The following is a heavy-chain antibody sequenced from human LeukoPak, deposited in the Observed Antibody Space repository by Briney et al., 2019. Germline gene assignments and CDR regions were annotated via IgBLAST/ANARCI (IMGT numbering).Heavy chain of an antibody. D-gene: IGHD2-2*01. V-gene: IGHV3-21*06. CDR1: GFTFRIYS. CDR2: ISGGSNYI. Sequence: GGSLRLACAASGFTFRIYSMNWVRQAPGKGLEWVASISGGSNYIYYVDSVKGRFTISRDNANNLLNLQMVSLRAEDTAVYYCATGFCNRTNCFRAFDIWGRGTMVTVSS. CDR3: ATGFCNRTNCFRAFDI. J-gene: IGHJ3*02.